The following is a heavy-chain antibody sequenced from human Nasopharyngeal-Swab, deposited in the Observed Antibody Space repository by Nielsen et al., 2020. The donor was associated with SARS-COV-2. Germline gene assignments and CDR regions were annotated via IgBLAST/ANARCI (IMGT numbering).Heavy chain of an antibody. CDR3: ARLRVGGESYYFDY. CDR1: GFALKTSGLC. D-gene: IGHD3-10*01. Sequence: SGPTLAKPTQTYTLTSTFSGFALKTSGLCVSWIRQPPGKALEWLARLDWDDDTYYSTSLKTRPTISKDTSKNQVVLTMTNMDPVDTATYYCARLRVGGESYYFDYWGQGTLVTVSS. V-gene: IGHV2-70*11. J-gene: IGHJ4*02. CDR2: LDWDDDT.